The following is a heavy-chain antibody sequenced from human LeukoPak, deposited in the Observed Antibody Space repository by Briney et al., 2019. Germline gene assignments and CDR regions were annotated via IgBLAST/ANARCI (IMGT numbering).Heavy chain of an antibody. D-gene: IGHD3-10*01. Sequence: SETLSLTCSVSGDSFSSTNYYWGWIRQPPGKGLEWVGSMYYTGNTYYNPSLKSRVTISIDTSKNQFSLKLNSVTAADTAVYYCASGTMVRGVIDHFDYWGQGTLVTVSS. J-gene: IGHJ4*02. CDR1: GDSFSSTNYY. V-gene: IGHV4-39*07. CDR3: ASGTMVRGVIDHFDY. CDR2: MYYTGNT.